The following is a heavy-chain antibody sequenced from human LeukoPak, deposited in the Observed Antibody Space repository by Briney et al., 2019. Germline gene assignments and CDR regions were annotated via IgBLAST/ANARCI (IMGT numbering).Heavy chain of an antibody. CDR2: IYKSGDV. CDR1: GDSTTSYY. J-gene: IGHJ3*02. D-gene: IGHD3-22*01. Sequence: SETLSLTCSVSGDSTTSYYWSWIRQSPGKGLEWLGLIYKSGDVNYHPSFRSRLFMSVDTSKNQFSLKLSSVTAADTAVYYCARDVGSGYSDAFDIWGQGTMVTVSS. CDR3: ARDVGSGYSDAFDI. V-gene: IGHV4-4*07.